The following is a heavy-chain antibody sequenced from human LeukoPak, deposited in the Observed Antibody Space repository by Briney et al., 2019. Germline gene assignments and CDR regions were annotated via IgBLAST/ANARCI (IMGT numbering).Heavy chain of an antibody. D-gene: IGHD3-16*01. J-gene: IGHJ4*02. CDR3: ARSRGPPTYFDY. V-gene: IGHV3-21*01. CDR2: ISSSRSYI. CDR1: GFPFSDYR. Sequence: GGSLRLXCAASGFPFSDYRMDWVRQAPGKGLEWVSSISSSRSYIHYADSGRFIISRDNAKNLLYLQINSLRAEDTAVYYCARSRGPPTYFDYWGQGTLVTVSS.